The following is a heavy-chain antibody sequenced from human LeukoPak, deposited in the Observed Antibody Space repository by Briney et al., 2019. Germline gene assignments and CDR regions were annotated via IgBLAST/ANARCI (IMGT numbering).Heavy chain of an antibody. Sequence: PGGSLRLSCAASGFTFDDYAMHWVRQAPGKGLEWVSGINWNSGSIGYADSVKGRFTISRDNAKNSLYLQMNSLRAEDTALYYCAKALRTRYSGSYYGGGPDYWGQGTLVTVSS. CDR3: AKALRTRYSGSYYGGGPDY. V-gene: IGHV3-9*01. CDR2: INWNSGSI. J-gene: IGHJ4*02. CDR1: GFTFDDYA. D-gene: IGHD1-26*01.